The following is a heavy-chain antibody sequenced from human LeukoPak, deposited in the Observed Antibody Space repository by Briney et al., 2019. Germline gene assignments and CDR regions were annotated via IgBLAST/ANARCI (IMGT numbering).Heavy chain of an antibody. D-gene: IGHD2-21*02. J-gene: IGHJ4*02. CDR3: ETEVCCGGDCYHDY. Sequence: SETLSLTCTVSGGSISSSSYYWGWIRQPPGKGLEWIGSIYYSGSTYYNPSLKSRVTISVDTSKNQFSLKLSSVTAADTAVYYCETEVCCGGDCYHDYWGQGTLVTVSS. V-gene: IGHV4-39*01. CDR2: IYYSGST. CDR1: GGSISSSSYY.